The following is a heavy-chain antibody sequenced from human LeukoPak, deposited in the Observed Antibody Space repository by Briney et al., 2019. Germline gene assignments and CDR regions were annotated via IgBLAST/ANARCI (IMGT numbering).Heavy chain of an antibody. D-gene: IGHD6-19*01. CDR1: GGSISHYF. V-gene: IGHV4-59*08. CDR3: AKTVAGYWYFDL. CDR2: IYYSGST. J-gene: IGHJ2*01. Sequence: SETLSLTCTVSGGSISHYFWSWIRQPPGKPLEWIGYIYYSGSTNYNPSLKSRLTISVDTSKDQFSLKLSPVTAADTAVYYCAKTVAGYWYFDLWGRGTLVTVSS.